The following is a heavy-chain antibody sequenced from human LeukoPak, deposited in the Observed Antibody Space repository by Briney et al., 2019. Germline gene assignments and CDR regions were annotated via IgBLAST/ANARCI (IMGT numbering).Heavy chain of an antibody. Sequence: GGSLRLSCAASGFTFSSYWMSWVRQAPGKGLEWVANIKQDGSEKYYVDSVKGRFTISRDNAKNSLYLQMNSLRAEDTAVYYCARDQDWIAARRYMDVWGKGTTVTVSS. CDR2: IKQDGSEK. CDR3: ARDQDWIAARRYMDV. V-gene: IGHV3-7*01. J-gene: IGHJ6*03. D-gene: IGHD6-6*01. CDR1: GFTFSSYW.